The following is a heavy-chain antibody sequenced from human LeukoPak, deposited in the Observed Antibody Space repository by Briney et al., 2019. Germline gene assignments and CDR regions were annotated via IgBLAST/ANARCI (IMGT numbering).Heavy chain of an antibody. CDR2: ISSSSSTI. Sequence: GGSLRLSCAASGFTFSNYWMHWVRQAPGKGLEWVSYISSSSSTIYYADSVKGRFTISRDNAKSSLYLQMNSLRDEDTAVYYCARDSFGAVAGTWAFDYWGQGTLVTVSS. CDR3: ARDSFGAVAGTWAFDY. CDR1: GFTFSNYW. V-gene: IGHV3-48*02. D-gene: IGHD6-19*01. J-gene: IGHJ4*02.